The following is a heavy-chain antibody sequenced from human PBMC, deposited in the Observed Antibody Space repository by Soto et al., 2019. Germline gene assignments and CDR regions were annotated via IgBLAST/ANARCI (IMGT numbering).Heavy chain of an antibody. CDR3: ARDAPPTVVTPFGGMDV. CDR1: GFTFSSYA. CDR2: ISYDGNNK. Sequence: QVQLVESGGGVVQPGRSLRLSCAASGFTFSSYAMHWVRQAPGKGLEWVAVISYDGNNKYYADSVKGRFTISRDNSKNTLYLQMNSLRAEDTAVYYCARDAPPTVVTPFGGMDVWGQGTTVTVSS. J-gene: IGHJ6*02. V-gene: IGHV3-30-3*01. D-gene: IGHD2-21*02.